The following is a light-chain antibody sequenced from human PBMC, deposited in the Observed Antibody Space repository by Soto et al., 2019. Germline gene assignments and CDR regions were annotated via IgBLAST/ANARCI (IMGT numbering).Light chain of an antibody. CDR3: QQTYKTPLT. Sequence: IQMAQSRATLSXXVGDXVTLXXRASQRISNYLNWYQQKPGKAPKLPIYVASSLSSGVPSRFSGSGSGTDFTLTISSLQPEDFATYYCQQTYKTPLTFGQGTKLDIK. V-gene: IGKV1-39*01. J-gene: IGKJ1*01. CDR1: QRISNY. CDR2: VAS.